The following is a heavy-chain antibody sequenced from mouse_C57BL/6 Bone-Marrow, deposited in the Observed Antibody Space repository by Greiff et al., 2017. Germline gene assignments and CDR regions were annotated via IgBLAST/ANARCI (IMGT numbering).Heavy chain of an antibody. CDR2: ISDGGSYT. Sequence: EVQGVESGGGLVKPGGSLKLSCAASGFTFSSYAMSWVRQTPEKRLEWVATISDGGSYTYYPDNVKGRFTISRDNAKNNLYLQMSHLKSEDTAMYYCARDPTLFFDYWGQGTTLTVSS. CDR1: GFTFSSYA. CDR3: ARDPTLFFDY. V-gene: IGHV5-4*01. J-gene: IGHJ2*01.